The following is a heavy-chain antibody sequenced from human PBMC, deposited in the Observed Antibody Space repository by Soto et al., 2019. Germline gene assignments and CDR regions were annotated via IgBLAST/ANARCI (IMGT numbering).Heavy chain of an antibody. J-gene: IGHJ3*02. CDR1: GGTFSSYA. CDR3: AITISMYSSSWSYDAFDI. CDR2: IIPILGIA. Sequence: GASVKVSCKASGGTFSSYAISWVRQAPGQGLEWMGRIIPILGIANYAQKFQGRVTITADKSTSTAYMELSSLRSEDTAVYYCAITISMYSSSWSYDAFDIWGQGTMVTVSS. V-gene: IGHV1-69*04. D-gene: IGHD6-13*01.